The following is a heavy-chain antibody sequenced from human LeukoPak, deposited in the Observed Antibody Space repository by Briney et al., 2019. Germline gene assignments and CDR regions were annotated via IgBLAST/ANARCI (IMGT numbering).Heavy chain of an antibody. J-gene: IGHJ4*02. V-gene: IGHV1-2*06. D-gene: IGHD3-22*01. Sequence: ASVKVSCKASGYTFSGYYIHWVRQAPGQGLEWMGRINPNSGGTNYAQKFQGRVTMTRDTSISTVYMELSRLRPDDTAVYYCARVGYYESSGYYEYWGQGTLVTVSS. CDR1: GYTFSGYY. CDR3: ARVGYYESSGYYEY. CDR2: INPNSGGT.